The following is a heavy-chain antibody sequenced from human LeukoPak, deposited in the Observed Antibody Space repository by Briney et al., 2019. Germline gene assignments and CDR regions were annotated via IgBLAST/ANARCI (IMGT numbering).Heavy chain of an antibody. J-gene: IGHJ4*02. D-gene: IGHD3-3*01. V-gene: IGHV1-18*01. CDR3: ASRSGSTPYYFDY. Sequence: ASVKVSCKASGYTFTSQGISWVRQAPAQGLEWMGWINTYNGKPNYARKLQDRVTMTTDTSTSTAYMELSSLRSDDTAVYYCASRSGSTPYYFDYWGQGTLVTVSS. CDR2: INTYNGKP. CDR1: GYTFTSQG.